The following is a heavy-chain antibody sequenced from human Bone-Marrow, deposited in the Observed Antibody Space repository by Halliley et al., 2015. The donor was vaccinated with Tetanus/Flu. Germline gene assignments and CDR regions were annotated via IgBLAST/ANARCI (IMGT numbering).Heavy chain of an antibody. Sequence: TLSLTCTVSGGSVGSGGYYWGWVRQHPGKGLEWIGYIFYTGTTYYSPSLRGRVTISIDMSKNQFSLKLSSVTAADTAVYYCARDFFDSTGYIDYWGQGTLVTVSS. CDR1: GGSVGSGGYY. J-gene: IGHJ4*02. V-gene: IGHV4-31*03. CDR3: ARDFFDSTGYIDY. D-gene: IGHD3-22*01. CDR2: IFYTGTT.